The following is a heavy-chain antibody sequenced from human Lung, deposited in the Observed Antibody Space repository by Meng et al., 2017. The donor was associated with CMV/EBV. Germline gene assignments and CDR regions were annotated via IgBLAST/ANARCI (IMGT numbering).Heavy chain of an antibody. CDR1: GFTFSDYY. Sequence: GESLKISCAASGFTFSDYYMSWIRQAPGKGLEWVAYISSTGSYIYYADSVKGRFTISRDNAKKSLYLQMSTLRADDTAVYYCARDLGRYDSKLDSWGQGTLVXVSS. CDR2: ISSTGSYI. J-gene: IGHJ5*01. V-gene: IGHV3-11*01. D-gene: IGHD3-22*01. CDR3: ARDLGRYDSKLDS.